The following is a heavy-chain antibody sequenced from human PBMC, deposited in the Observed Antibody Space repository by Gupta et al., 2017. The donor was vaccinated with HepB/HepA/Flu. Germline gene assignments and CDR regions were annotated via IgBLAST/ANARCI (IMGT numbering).Heavy chain of an antibody. CDR2: IYSSGST. CDR1: GGSISSNIYF. D-gene: IGHD2-2*01. CDR3: ARQYCSSTRCHNWFDP. J-gene: IGHJ5*02. V-gene: IGHV4-39*01. Sequence: QLQLQESGPGLVTPSETLSLTCTVSGGSISSNIYFWGWVRQPPGKGLEWIGNIYSSGSTYYNPSLKSRVTISVDTSKNQFYLRLGSVTAADTAIYYCARQYCSSTRCHNWFDPWGQGTLVTVSS.